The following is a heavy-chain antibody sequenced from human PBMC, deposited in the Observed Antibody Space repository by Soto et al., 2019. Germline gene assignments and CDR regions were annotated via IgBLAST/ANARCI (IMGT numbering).Heavy chain of an antibody. V-gene: IGHV4-34*01. CDR3: ARGSGGYDSGSDY. D-gene: IGHD5-12*01. J-gene: IGHJ4*02. CDR1: GGSFSGYY. Sequence: PSETLSLACAVYGGSFSGYYWSWIRQPPGKGLEWIGEINHSGSTNYNPSLKSRVTISVDTSKNQFSLKLSSVTAADTAVYYFARGSGGYDSGSDYWGQGTLVTVSS. CDR2: INHSGST.